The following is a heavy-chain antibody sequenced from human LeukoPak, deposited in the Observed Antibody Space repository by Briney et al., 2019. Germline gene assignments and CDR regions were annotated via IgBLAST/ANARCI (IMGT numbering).Heavy chain of an antibody. D-gene: IGHD3-22*01. J-gene: IGHJ4*02. V-gene: IGHV3-74*01. CDR1: GFTFSEYW. CDR3: ASSPVITRD. Sequence: PGGSLRLSCAASGFTFSEYWMHWVRQAPGKGLEWVSRINSDGCRITYADSVKGRFTIFRDNAKNTLYLQMNSLRVEDTAVYYCASSPVITRDWGQGTLVTVSS. CDR2: INSDGCRI.